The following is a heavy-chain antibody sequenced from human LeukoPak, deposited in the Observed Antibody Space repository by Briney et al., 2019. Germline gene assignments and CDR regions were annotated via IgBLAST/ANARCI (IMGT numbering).Heavy chain of an antibody. D-gene: IGHD3-3*01. CDR3: AKDLGLYYDFWSGPFPFDY. J-gene: IGHJ4*02. V-gene: IGHV3-23*01. CDR1: GFTFSSYA. CDR2: ISGSGGST. Sequence: PGGSLRLSCAASGFTFSSYAMSWVRQAPGKGLEWVSAISGSGGSTYYADSVKGRFTISRDNSKNTLYLQMNSLRAEDTAVYYCAKDLGLYYDFWSGPFPFDYWGQGTLVTVSS.